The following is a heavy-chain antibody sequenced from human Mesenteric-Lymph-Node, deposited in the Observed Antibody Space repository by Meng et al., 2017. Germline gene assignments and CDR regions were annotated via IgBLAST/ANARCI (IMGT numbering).Heavy chain of an antibody. CDR2: INGDGVST. D-gene: IGHD7-27*01. CDR3: TRDRAWGRTDY. CDR1: GFTFNNYW. Sequence: GGSLRLSCAASGFTFNNYWMHWVRQAPGKGLVWVSRINGDGVSTSFAGSVEGRFAISRDNAKSSLDLQMTSMRAEDTAVYYCTRDRAWGRTDYWGQGTLVTVSS. J-gene: IGHJ4*02. V-gene: IGHV3-74*01.